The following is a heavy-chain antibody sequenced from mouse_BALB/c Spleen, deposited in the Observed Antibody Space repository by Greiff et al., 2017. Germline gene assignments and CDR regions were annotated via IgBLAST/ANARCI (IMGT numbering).Heavy chain of an antibody. J-gene: IGHJ4*01. CDR3: ARDPHYYAMDY. Sequence: VQLVESGPGLVAPSQSLSITCTVSGFSLTSYGVHWVRQPPGKGLEWLGVIWAGGSTNYNSALMSRLSISKDNSKSQVFLKMNSLQTDDTAMYYCARDPHYYAMDYWGQGTSVTVSS. V-gene: IGHV2-9*02. CDR2: IWAGGST. CDR1: GFSLTSYG.